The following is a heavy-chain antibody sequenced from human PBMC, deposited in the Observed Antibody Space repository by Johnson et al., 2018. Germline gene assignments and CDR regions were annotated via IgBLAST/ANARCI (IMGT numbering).Heavy chain of an antibody. V-gene: IGHV4-34*01. CDR3: ARPRRTHYYYMDV. CDR1: GGSFSGYY. D-gene: IGHD1-14*01. CDR2: INHSGST. Sequence: QVQLQQWGAGLLKPSETLSLTCAVYGGSFSGYYWSWIRQPPGKGLEWIGEINHSGSTNHNQSLKSRVTISADKSLSPAYLQWSSLKASDTAMYYCARPRRTHYYYMDVWGKGTTVTVSS. J-gene: IGHJ6*03.